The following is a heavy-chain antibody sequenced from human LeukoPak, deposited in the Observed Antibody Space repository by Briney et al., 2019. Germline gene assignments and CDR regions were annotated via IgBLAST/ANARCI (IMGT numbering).Heavy chain of an antibody. V-gene: IGHV3-30*02. D-gene: IGHD2-2*01. Sequence: GGSLRLSCAASGFTFSSYGMHWVRQAPGKGLEWVAFIRYDGSNKYYADSVKGRFTISRDNSKNTLYLQMNSLRAEDTAAYYCAKDRGAPPAAMYYFDYWGQGTLVTVSS. CDR2: IRYDGSNK. CDR1: GFTFSSYG. CDR3: AKDRGAPPAAMYYFDY. J-gene: IGHJ4*02.